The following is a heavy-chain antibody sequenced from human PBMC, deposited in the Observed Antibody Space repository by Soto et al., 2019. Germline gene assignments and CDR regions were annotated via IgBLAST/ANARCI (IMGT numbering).Heavy chain of an antibody. D-gene: IGHD3-3*01. J-gene: IGHJ4*02. CDR3: AHRVLRTVFGLVTTTAVYFDF. CDR1: GFSLTTSGVG. CDR2: LYWDDDQ. Sequence: QITLNESGPTVVRPTEPLTLTCRFSGFSLTTSGVGVGWIRQSPGKAPGWLGLLYWDDDQRYSASLKCRLTITKDTSKNQVVLTVSDLDPTDTATYYCAHRVLRTVFGLVTTTAVYFDFWGQGTPVAVSS. V-gene: IGHV2-5*02.